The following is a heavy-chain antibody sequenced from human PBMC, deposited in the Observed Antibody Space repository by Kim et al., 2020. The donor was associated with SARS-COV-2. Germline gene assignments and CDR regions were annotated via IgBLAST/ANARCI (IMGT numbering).Heavy chain of an antibody. D-gene: IGHD3-10*01. V-gene: IGHV1-46*01. CDR3: ARAAGPSGYFDY. J-gene: IGHJ4*02. Sequence: SDAQKFQGRVTMTRDPPTITVYMELSSLSAEDTAVYYCARAAGPSGYFDYWGQGTLVTVSS.